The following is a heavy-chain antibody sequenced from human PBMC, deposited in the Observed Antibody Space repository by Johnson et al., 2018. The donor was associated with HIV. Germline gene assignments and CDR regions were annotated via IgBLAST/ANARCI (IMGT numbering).Heavy chain of an antibody. V-gene: IGHV3-30*02. CDR2: IRYDGSNK. CDR3: AKSTWELRHIDAFDI. Sequence: HVQLVESGGGVVQPGGSLRLSCAASGFTFSSYGMHWVRQAPGKGLEWVAFIRYDGSNKYYADSVKGRFTISRDNSKNTLYLQMNSLRAEDTAVYYCAKSTWELRHIDAFDIWGQGTMVTVSS. J-gene: IGHJ3*02. CDR1: GFTFSSYG. D-gene: IGHD1-26*01.